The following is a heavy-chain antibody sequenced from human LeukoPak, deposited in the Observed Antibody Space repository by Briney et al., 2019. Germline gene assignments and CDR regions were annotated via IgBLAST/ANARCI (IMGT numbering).Heavy chain of an antibody. CDR3: ASAGYSSSWSNYYFDY. J-gene: IGHJ4*02. CDR2: INPSGGST. CDR1: GYTLTDLS. V-gene: IGHV1-46*01. D-gene: IGHD6-13*01. Sequence: ASVKVSCKVSGYTLTDLSMHWVRQAPGQGLEWMGIINPSGGSTSYAQKFQGRVTMTRDTSTSTVYMELSSLRSEDTAVYYCASAGYSSSWSNYYFDYWGQGTLVTVSS.